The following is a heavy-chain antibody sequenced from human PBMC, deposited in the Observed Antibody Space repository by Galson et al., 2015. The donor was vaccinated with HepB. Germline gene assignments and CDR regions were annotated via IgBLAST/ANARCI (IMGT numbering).Heavy chain of an antibody. CDR3: ARRAYSSSWFTKPFDY. D-gene: IGHD6-13*01. Sequence: QSGAEVKKPGESLKISCKGSGYSFTSYWIGWVRQMPGKGLEWMGLIYPGDSDTRYSPSFQGQVTISADKSISTAYLKWSSLKASDTAMYYCARRAYSSSWFTKPFDYWGQGTLVTVSS. CDR1: GYSFTSYW. CDR2: IYPGDSDT. J-gene: IGHJ4*02. V-gene: IGHV5-51*01.